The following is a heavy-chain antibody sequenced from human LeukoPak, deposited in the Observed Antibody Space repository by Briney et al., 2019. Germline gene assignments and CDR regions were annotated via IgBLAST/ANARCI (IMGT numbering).Heavy chain of an antibody. J-gene: IGHJ4*02. CDR2: ISYDGRKI. D-gene: IGHD2-15*01. CDR1: GFSFSTYG. CDR3: AKVAGSIYYFDK. V-gene: IGHV3-30*02. Sequence: GGSLRLSCAASGFSFSTYGMQWVRQAPDKGLEWVTYISYDGRKIYYSDSVKGRFTISRDNSKNTLYLQMNSLRGEDTAVYHCAKVAGSIYYFDKWGQGALVTVSP.